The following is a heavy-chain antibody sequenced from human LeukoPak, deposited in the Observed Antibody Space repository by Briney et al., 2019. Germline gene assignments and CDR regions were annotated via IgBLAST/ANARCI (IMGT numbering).Heavy chain of an antibody. Sequence: GRSLTLSCAASGFTFSSYGTHWVRQAPGKGLEWVAVISYDGSNKYYADSVKGRFTISRDNSKNTLYLQRNSLRAEDTAVYYCAKDPVYSSSWYYFDYGGQGTLVTVSS. D-gene: IGHD6-13*01. CDR1: GFTFSSYG. CDR3: AKDPVYSSSWYYFDY. J-gene: IGHJ4*02. CDR2: ISYDGSNK. V-gene: IGHV3-30*18.